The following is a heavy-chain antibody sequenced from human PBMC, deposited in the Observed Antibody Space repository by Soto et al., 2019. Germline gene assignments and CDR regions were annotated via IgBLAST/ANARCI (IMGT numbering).Heavy chain of an antibody. CDR3: ARASYYYGSGSYLDSYGTDV. Sequence: SETLSLTCTVSGGSISSYYWSWIRQPAGKGLEWIGRIYTSGSTNYNPSLKSRVTMSVDTSKNQFSLKLSSVTAADTAVYYCARASYYYGSGSYLDSYGTDVWGQGTTVT. CDR2: IYTSGST. CDR1: GGSISSYY. V-gene: IGHV4-4*07. J-gene: IGHJ6*02. D-gene: IGHD3-10*01.